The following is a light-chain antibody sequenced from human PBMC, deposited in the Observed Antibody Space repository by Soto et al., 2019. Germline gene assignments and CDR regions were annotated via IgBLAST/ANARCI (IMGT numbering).Light chain of an antibody. CDR2: GAS. V-gene: IGKV3-15*01. CDR3: QQYNNWPRT. J-gene: IGKJ1*01. Sequence: EIVMTQSPANLYVSPGGIATRACRASQSVSSNLAWYQQKPGQAPRLLIYGASTRATGIPARFSGSGSGTEFTLTISSLQSEDFAVYYCQQYNNWPRTFGQGTKVDIK. CDR1: QSVSSN.